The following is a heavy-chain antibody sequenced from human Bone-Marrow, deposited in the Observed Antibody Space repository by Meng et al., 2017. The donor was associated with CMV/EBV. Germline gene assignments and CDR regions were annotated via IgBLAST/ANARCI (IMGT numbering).Heavy chain of an antibody. J-gene: IGHJ4*02. CDR2: ISGSGGST. CDR3: AKDQPSSGYSSSWFSFDY. CDR1: GFTFSSYA. Sequence: GESLKISCAASGFTFSSYAMSWVRQAPGKGLEWVSAISGSGGSTYYADSVKGRFTISRDNSKNTLYLQMNSLRAEDTAVYYCAKDQPSSGYSSSWFSFDYWGQGTLVTVSS. V-gene: IGHV3-23*01. D-gene: IGHD6-13*01.